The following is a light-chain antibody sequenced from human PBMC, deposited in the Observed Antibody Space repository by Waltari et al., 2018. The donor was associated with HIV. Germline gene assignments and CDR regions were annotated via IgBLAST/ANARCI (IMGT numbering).Light chain of an antibody. J-gene: IGKJ2*01. CDR1: QSLLYSSNNKNS. CDR2: WTS. V-gene: IGKV4-1*01. Sequence: DIAMTQSPDSLAVSLGERATINCKSSQSLLYSSNNKNSLAWYQQKPGQPPTLLIYWTSTRNSGVPDRFSGSGSGTDFTLTISSLQAEDVAVYYCQQYYSTPYTFGQGTKLGIK. CDR3: QQYYSTPYT.